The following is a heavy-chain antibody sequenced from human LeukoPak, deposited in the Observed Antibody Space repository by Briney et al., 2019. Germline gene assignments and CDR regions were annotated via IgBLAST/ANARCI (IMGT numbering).Heavy chain of an antibody. CDR3: ARDRGIFYSESLGGMDV. D-gene: IGHD2-8*01. Sequence: GASVKVSCKASGYAFTSYAMNWVRQAPGQGLEWMGWINSNTGNPTYAQGFTGRFVFSLDTSVSTAYLQISSLKAEDTAVYYCARDRGIFYSESLGGMDVWGQGTTVTVSS. CDR1: GYAFTSYA. V-gene: IGHV7-4-1*02. J-gene: IGHJ6*02. CDR2: INSNTGNP.